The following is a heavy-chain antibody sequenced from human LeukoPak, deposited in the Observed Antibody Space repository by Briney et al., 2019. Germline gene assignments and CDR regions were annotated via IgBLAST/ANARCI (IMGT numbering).Heavy chain of an antibody. CDR1: GYTFTTYY. CDR3: ARNGRGTYDY. V-gene: IGHV1-2*02. D-gene: IGHD3-16*01. J-gene: IGHJ4*02. CDR2: INPNSGGT. Sequence: GASVNVSFKASGYTFTTYYFHWVRHAPGQGLEWMGWINPNSGGTNYAQKFQGRVTMTRDPSISTTYMELRRPSSADPAVYYCARNGRGTYDYWGQGTLVTVSS.